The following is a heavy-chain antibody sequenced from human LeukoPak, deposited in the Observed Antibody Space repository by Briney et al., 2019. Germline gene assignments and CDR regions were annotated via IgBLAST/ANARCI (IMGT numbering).Heavy chain of an antibody. CDR2: ISSSSSYI. CDR1: GFTFSSYS. J-gene: IGHJ4*02. CDR3: ARGPHLRYFDWLPPRY. D-gene: IGHD3-9*01. V-gene: IGHV3-21*01. Sequence: GGSLRLSCAASGFTFSSYSMNWVRQAPGKGLEWVSSISSSSSYIYYADSVKGRFTIPRDNAKNSLYLQMNSLRAEDTAVYYCARGPHLRYFDWLPPRYWGQGTLVTVSS.